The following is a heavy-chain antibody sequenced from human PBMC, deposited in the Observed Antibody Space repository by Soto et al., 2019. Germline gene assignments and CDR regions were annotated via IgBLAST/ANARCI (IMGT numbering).Heavy chain of an antibody. J-gene: IGHJ6*02. CDR2: ISPDSGNT. D-gene: IGHD5-12*01. V-gene: IGHV1-18*01. Sequence: QVQLVQSGDEVRKPGSSVKVSCKASGYIFVNYGIAWVRQAPGQGLEWMGLISPDSGNTHYASKVPGTLAMTTDTSTSTAYIDLGSLTSDDTAVYYCARVDNNVTPTPQDVWGQGTTVTVSS. CDR3: ARVDNNVTPTPQDV. CDR1: GYIFVNYG.